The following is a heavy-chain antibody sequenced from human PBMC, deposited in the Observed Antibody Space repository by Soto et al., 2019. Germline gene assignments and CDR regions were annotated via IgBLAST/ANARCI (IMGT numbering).Heavy chain of an antibody. J-gene: IGHJ6*02. CDR3: ARGLVVPAGIRDYYYGLDV. V-gene: IGHV1-69*06. CDR2: IIPIFNTA. CDR1: GGTFSNYA. Sequence: QVQLVQSVAEVKKPGSSVKVSCKASGGTFSNYAISWVRQAPGPGLEWMGGIIPIFNTANYAQKFQGRVTITADKSTSTAYRELSSLRAEDTAVYYCARGLVVPAGIRDYYYGLDVWGHGTTVTVSS. D-gene: IGHD2-2*01.